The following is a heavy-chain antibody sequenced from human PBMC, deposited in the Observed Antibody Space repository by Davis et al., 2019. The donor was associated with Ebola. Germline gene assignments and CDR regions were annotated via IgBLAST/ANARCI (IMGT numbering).Heavy chain of an antibody. CDR1: GFIFKTYT. D-gene: IGHD3-16*01. CDR3: VREIYDYVWLAYFHY. CDR2: IPYYGKDI. Sequence: GGSLRLSCAASGFIFKTYTMHWVRQAPGKGLEWVAVIPYYGKDISYAESVRGRFTISRDNSKNTLHLQMNSLRTEDTALYYCVREIYDYVWLAYFHYWGQGTLVTVSS. V-gene: IGHV3-30*04. J-gene: IGHJ4*02.